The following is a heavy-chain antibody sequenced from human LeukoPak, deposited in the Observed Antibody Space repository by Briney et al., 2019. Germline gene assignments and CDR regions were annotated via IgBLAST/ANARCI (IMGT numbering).Heavy chain of an antibody. D-gene: IGHD3-3*01. CDR1: GYTFTSYG. V-gene: IGHV1-18*01. CDR2: ISAYNGNT. CDR3: ARDTDGFWSGYSPGIYYYYMDV. Sequence: ASVKVSCKASGYTFTSYGISWVRQAPGQGLEWMGWISAYNGNTNYAQKLQGRVTMTTDTSTSTAYMELGSLRSDDTAVYYYARDTDGFWSGYSPGIYYYYMDVWGKGTTVTVSS. J-gene: IGHJ6*03.